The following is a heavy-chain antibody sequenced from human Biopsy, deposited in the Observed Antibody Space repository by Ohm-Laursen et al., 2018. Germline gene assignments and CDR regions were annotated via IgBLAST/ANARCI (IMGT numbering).Heavy chain of an antibody. D-gene: IGHD1-26*01. Sequence: SETLSLTCPVSGGSISSYYWSWIRQPPGKGLEWIGYIYYTGITNYNPSLKSRVTISVDTSMNHLSLRLTSVTAADTAVYYCARHAPSYSGSYWRYFDLWGRGTLVTVSS. J-gene: IGHJ2*01. V-gene: IGHV4-59*08. CDR2: IYYTGIT. CDR1: GGSISSYY. CDR3: ARHAPSYSGSYWRYFDL.